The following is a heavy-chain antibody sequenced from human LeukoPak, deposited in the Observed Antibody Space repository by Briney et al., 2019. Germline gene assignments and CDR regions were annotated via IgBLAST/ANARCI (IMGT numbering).Heavy chain of an antibody. J-gene: IGHJ4*02. CDR1: GYTFSSYW. CDR3: ARSRFYFDY. CDR2: IDTDGSIT. Sequence: PGGSLRLSCAASGYTFSSYWMHWVRQAPGKGLVWVSRIDTDGSITSYADSVKGRFTISRDNAKNTLYLQMNSLRAEDTAVYYCARSRFYFDYWGQGTLVTVSS. V-gene: IGHV3-74*01.